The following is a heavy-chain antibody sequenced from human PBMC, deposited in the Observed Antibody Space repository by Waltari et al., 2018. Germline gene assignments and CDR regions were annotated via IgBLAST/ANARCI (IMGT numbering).Heavy chain of an antibody. Sequence: QVQLQESGPGLVKPSETLSLTCTVSGGSVRSGSYYWSWIRQPPGKGLEWIGYIYYSGSTNDNPSLKSRVTISVDTSKNQFSLKLSSVTAADTAVYYCASGSYLDFDYWGQGTLVTVSS. CDR3: ASGSYLDFDY. J-gene: IGHJ4*02. V-gene: IGHV4-61*01. D-gene: IGHD1-26*01. CDR2: IYYSGST. CDR1: GGSVRSGSYY.